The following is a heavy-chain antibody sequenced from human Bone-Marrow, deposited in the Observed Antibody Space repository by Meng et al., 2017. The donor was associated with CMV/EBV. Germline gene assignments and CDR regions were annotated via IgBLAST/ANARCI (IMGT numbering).Heavy chain of an antibody. J-gene: IGHJ4*02. Sequence: QVQLQESGPGLVRPSGSLALTCAVSGGSISSNNWCSCVRQPPGKGLEWIGEIYHSGSTNYNPSLESRVTISVDKSKNQLSLKLNSVTAADTAVYYCARDLGTVAPGYWGQGTLVTVSS. CDR3: ARDLGTVAPGY. V-gene: IGHV4-4*02. CDR2: IYHSGST. D-gene: IGHD4-23*01. CDR1: GGSISSNNW.